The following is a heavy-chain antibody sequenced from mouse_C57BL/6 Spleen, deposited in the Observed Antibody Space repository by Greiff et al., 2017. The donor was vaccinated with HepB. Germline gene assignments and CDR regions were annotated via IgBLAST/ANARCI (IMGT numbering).Heavy chain of an antibody. CDR2: IDPSDSET. CDR1: GYTFTSYW. J-gene: IGHJ1*03. V-gene: IGHV1-52*01. Sequence: VQLQQPGAELVRPGSSVKLSCKASGYTFTSYWMHWVKQRPIQGLEWIGNIDPSDSETHYNQKFKDKATLTVDKSSSTAYMQLSSRTSEDSAVYYCARSYDYDGYWYFDVWGTGTTVTVSS. CDR3: ARSYDYDGYWYFDV. D-gene: IGHD2-4*01.